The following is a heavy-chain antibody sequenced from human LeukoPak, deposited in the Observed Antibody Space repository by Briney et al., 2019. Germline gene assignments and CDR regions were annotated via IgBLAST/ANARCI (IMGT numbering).Heavy chain of an antibody. CDR3: ARDAYCGGDCYALDY. CDR2: INPNSGGT. V-gene: IGHV1-2*02. D-gene: IGHD2-21*02. Sequence: ASVKVSCKASGYTFTGYYMHWVRQAPRQGLEWMGWINPNSGGTNYEQKFQGRVTMTRDTSISTAYMELSILRSDDTAVYYCARDAYCGGDCYALDYWGQGTLVTVSS. CDR1: GYTFTGYY. J-gene: IGHJ4*02.